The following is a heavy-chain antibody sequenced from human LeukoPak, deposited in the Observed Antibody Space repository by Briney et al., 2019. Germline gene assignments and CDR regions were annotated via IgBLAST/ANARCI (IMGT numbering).Heavy chain of an antibody. CDR2: INPSGGST. V-gene: IGHV1-46*01. CDR3: ARDIIRYPHRPAFDI. Sequence: EASVKVSCKASGYTFTSYYMHWVRQAPGQGLEWMGIINPSGGSTSYAQKFQGRVTMTRDTSTSTVYMELSSLRSEDTAVYYCARDIIRYPHRPAFDIWGQGTMVTVSS. CDR1: GYTFTSYY. J-gene: IGHJ3*02. D-gene: IGHD3-3*01.